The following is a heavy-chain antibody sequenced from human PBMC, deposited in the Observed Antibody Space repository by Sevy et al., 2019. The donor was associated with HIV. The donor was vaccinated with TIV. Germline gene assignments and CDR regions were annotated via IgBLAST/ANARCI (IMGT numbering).Heavy chain of an antibody. CDR2: ISYDGSNK. CDR3: ARDFSSIFLEWLSAFDY. D-gene: IGHD3-3*01. J-gene: IGHJ4*02. Sequence: GGSLRLSCAASGFTFRSYAMHWVRQAPGKGLEWVAVISYDGSNKYYADSVKGRFTISRDNSKNTLYLQMNSLRAEDTAVYYCARDFSSIFLEWLSAFDYWGQGTLVTVSS. CDR1: GFTFRSYA. V-gene: IGHV3-30-3*01.